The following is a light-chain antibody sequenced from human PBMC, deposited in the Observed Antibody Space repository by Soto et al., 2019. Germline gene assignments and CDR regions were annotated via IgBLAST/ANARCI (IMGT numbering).Light chain of an antibody. V-gene: IGKV1-39*01. CDR3: QQTYSTPYT. CDR2: TSG. Sequence: MTQSPSSLSASVGDRVTVSCRASQRITTYVNWYQQKPGEAPKLLITTSGTLQRGVPSRFSGSGSGTDFTLTISSLQPADFATYFCQQTYSTPYTFGQGTKLEIK. J-gene: IGKJ2*01. CDR1: QRITTY.